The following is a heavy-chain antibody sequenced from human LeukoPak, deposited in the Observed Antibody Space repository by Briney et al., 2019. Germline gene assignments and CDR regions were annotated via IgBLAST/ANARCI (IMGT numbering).Heavy chain of an antibody. CDR2: IYGDGQN. CDR3: AHMVWGYWYFDY. J-gene: IGHJ4*02. V-gene: IGHV2-5*02. D-gene: IGHD2-8*02. Sequence: GPTLLKPTQTLTLTCTFSGLALSATGVGVGGVGQPPGKAREWLPRIYGDGQNRYSPALNSRLTITKDTSKTQVFPTMTNMHPLDTATYYCAHMVWGYWYFDYWGQGTLVTVSS. CDR1: GLALSATGVG.